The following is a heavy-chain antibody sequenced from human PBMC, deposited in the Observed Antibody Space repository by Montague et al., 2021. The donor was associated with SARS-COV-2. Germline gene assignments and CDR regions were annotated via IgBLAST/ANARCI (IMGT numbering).Heavy chain of an antibody. CDR2: INWNGGST. V-gene: IGHV3-20*04. Sequence: SLRLSCAASGFTFGDYGMSWVRQAPGKGLEWVSGINWNGGSTGYADSVKGRFTISRDNAKNSLYLQMNSLRAEDTALYYCARVMSGYGGDDLRLFYYYHGMDVWGQGTTVTVSS. CDR1: GFTFGDYG. D-gene: IGHD5-12*01. J-gene: IGHJ6*02. CDR3: ARVMSGYGGDDLRLFYYYHGMDV.